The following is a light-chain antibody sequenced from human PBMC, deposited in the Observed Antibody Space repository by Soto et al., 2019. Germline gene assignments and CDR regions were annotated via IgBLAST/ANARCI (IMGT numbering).Light chain of an antibody. Sequence: DIQMTHSPASLSASLGCRFNITCRASQTISNYLNWYQQKSGRAPELLVYAASNLQSGVPSRFNGSGPGTHSTLTISGLETADFATYSCQQSYNTPITFGQGTRLRL. CDR1: QTISNY. CDR2: AAS. J-gene: IGKJ5*01. V-gene: IGKV1-39*01. CDR3: QQSYNTPIT.